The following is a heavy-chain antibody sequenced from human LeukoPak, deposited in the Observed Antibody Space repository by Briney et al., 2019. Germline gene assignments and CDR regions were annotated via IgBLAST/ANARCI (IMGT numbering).Heavy chain of an antibody. V-gene: IGHV1-18*01. CDR2: ISAYNGNT. J-gene: IGHJ4*02. CDR1: GYTFTSYG. Sequence: ASVRVSCKASGYTFTSYGISWVRQAPGQGLERMGWISAYNGNTSYAQKLQGRVTMTTDTSTSTAYMELRSLRSDDTAVYYCARDFHKAVAGRRSFDYWGQGTLVTVSS. CDR3: ARDFHKAVAGRRSFDY. D-gene: IGHD6-19*01.